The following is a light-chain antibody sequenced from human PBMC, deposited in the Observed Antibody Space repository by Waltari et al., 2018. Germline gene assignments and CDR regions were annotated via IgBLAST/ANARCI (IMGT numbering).Light chain of an antibody. V-gene: IGKV1-27*01. CDR1: QGISND. J-gene: IGKJ4*01. CDR3: QKYNTGLT. CDR2: AAS. Sequence: IQMTQSPSSLSASVGDRVTIPCRASQGISNDLAWFQQKPGKVPKLLIYAASTFQLGVPSRFSGRGSGTDFSLTISSLQPEDVATYYCQKYNTGLTFGGGTKVEIK.